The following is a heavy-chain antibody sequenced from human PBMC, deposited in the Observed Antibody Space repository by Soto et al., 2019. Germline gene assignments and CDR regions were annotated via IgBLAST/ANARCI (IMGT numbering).Heavy chain of an antibody. CDR2: IRGFSPYT. CDR3: ARDRGYDAHDYYYNAMDV. D-gene: IGHD3-10*01. CDR1: GFTFRTYT. J-gene: IGHJ6*02. Sequence: PGGSLRLSCISPGFTFRTYTMNWVGQAPGKGLEWVSGIRGFSPYTFYAESVKGRFTISRDNAKNSLDLQMDSLRAEDTAVYYCARDRGYDAHDYYYNAMDVWGQGTTVTVSS. V-gene: IGHV3-21*01.